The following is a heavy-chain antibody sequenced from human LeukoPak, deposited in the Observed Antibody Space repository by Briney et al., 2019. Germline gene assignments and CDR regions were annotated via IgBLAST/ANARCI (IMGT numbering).Heavy chain of an antibody. CDR2: ISYDGSNK. CDR3: ARVGGH. Sequence: GGSLRLSCAASGFTFSNYVIHWVRQAPGKGLEWVAVISYDGSNKYYADSVKGRFTISRDNSKNTLYLQMNSLRVEDTAVYYCARVGGHWGQGTLVTVSS. D-gene: IGHD3-10*01. V-gene: IGHV3-30*14. CDR1: GFTFSNYV. J-gene: IGHJ4*02.